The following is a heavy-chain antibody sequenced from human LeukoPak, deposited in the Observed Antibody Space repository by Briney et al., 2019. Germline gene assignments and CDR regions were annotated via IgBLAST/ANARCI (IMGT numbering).Heavy chain of an antibody. CDR2: INHSGNS. Sequence: PSETLSLTCGISGGSFSDYYWTWIRQPPGKGLEWIGEINHSGNSNHNPSLKSRVTISIDASKNQFYLSLSSATAADAAVYYCARTILVVPTSYFYFYHMDVWGKGTTVTVSS. CDR1: GGSFSDYY. J-gene: IGHJ6*03. D-gene: IGHD2-2*01. CDR3: ARTILVVPTSYFYFYHMDV. V-gene: IGHV4-34*01.